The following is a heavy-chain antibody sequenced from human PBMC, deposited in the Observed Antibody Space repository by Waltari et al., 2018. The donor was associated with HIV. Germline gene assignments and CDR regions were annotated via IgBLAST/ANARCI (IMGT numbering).Heavy chain of an antibody. Sequence: EVQLVESGGGLVQPGGSLRLSCSASGFTFSSYWMHWVRQAPGKGLGWVSGINRDGSTIRYADSVKGRFTSSRDNAKNTLYLQMNSLRAEDTALYYCARGQYYSMDVWGQGTTVTVSS. J-gene: IGHJ6*02. D-gene: IGHD3-10*01. CDR3: ARGQYYSMDV. CDR1: GFTFSSYW. CDR2: INRDGSTI. V-gene: IGHV3-74*01.